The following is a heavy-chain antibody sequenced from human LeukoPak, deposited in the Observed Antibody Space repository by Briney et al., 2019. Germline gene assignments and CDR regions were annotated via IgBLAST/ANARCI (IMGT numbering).Heavy chain of an antibody. D-gene: IGHD3-16*02. CDR3: ARDMELST. Sequence: GGSLRLSCSASGVTSREAAMTWVRQAPGQGLEWVSLVSSSGGNTYYPDSVRGRFSVSRDNAKDTVYLQVKRRRAEDTAIYYCARDMELSTWGTGTMVSVSS. J-gene: IGHJ3*01. CDR2: VSSSGGNT. CDR1: GVTSREAA. V-gene: IGHV3-23*01.